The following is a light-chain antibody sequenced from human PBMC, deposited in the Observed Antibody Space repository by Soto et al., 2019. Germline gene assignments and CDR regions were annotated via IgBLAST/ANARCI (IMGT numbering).Light chain of an antibody. Sequence: VMTQSPDSLAVSLGERATINCKSSQSVLYSSNNKNYLAWYQQKPGQPPKLLIYWASTREFGVPDRFSGSGSGTDFTLTISSLQAEDVAVYYCQQYYDTPFTFGPGTKVDIK. CDR1: QSVLYSSNNKNY. J-gene: IGKJ3*01. V-gene: IGKV4-1*01. CDR3: QQYYDTPFT. CDR2: WAS.